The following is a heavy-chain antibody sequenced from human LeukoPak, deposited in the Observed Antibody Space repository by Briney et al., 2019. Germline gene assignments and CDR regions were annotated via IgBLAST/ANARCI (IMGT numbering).Heavy chain of an antibody. J-gene: IGHJ4*02. CDR2: IRVYNGNT. V-gene: IGHV1-18*01. CDR1: GYTLTSYG. Sequence: ASVKVSCKASGYTLTSYGISWVRQAPGQGLEWMGWIRVYNGNTNYAQKLQGRVTMTTDTSTRTAYMELRSLRSDDTAVYYCARPGAMETFYYDSSGYYYFDYWGQGTLVTVSS. D-gene: IGHD3-22*01. CDR3: ARPGAMETFYYDSSGYYYFDY.